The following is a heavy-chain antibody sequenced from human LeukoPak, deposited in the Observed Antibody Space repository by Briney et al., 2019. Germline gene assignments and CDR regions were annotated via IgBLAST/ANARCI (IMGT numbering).Heavy chain of an antibody. CDR1: GFTFTSYA. CDR2: VSGTGITT. D-gene: IGHD2-8*01. V-gene: IGHV3-23*01. Sequence: GGSLRLSCAASGFTFTSYAMSWVRQAPGKGLEWVSSVSGTGITTYYADSVKGRFTVSRDNSKDTVYLQMNSLRGEDTAVYYCAKELMGFDYWGQGSLVTVSS. CDR3: AKELMGFDY. J-gene: IGHJ4*02.